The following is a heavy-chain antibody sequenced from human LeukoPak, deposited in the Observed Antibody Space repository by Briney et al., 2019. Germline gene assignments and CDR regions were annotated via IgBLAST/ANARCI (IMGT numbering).Heavy chain of an antibody. CDR1: GGSINNRDYY. D-gene: IGHD5-12*01. CDR3: ARVGGYSGYAQS. V-gene: IGHV4-39*07. CDR2: TYYSGST. Sequence: SETLSLTCTVSGGSINNRDYYWGWIRQPPGQGLQWIGTTYYSGSTFHSSSLTSRITISLDTSKNQFSLKLSSVTAADTAVYYCARVGGYSGYAQSWGQGTLVTVSS. J-gene: IGHJ4*02.